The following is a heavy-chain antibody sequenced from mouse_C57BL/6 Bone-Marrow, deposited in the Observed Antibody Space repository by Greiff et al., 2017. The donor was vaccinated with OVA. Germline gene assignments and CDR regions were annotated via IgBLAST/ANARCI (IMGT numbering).Heavy chain of an antibody. CDR2: IYPGDGDT. Sequence: QVQLKESGPELVKPGASVKISCKASGYAFSSSWMNWVKQRPGKGLEWIGRIYPGDGDTNYNGKFKGKATLTADKSSSTAYMQLSSLTSEDSAVYSCARGGYYGGFAYWGQGTLVTVSA. D-gene: IGHD2-13*01. CDR1: GYAFSSSW. CDR3: ARGGYYGGFAY. J-gene: IGHJ3*01. V-gene: IGHV1-82*01.